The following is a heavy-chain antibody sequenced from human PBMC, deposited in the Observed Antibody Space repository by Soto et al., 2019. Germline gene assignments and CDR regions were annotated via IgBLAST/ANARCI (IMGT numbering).Heavy chain of an antibody. V-gene: IGHV3-30*18. CDR2: LSYDGIAQ. Sequence: QEQLVESGGDVVQPGGSLRLSCAASGFTLSRQDMHWVRQAPGKGLEWVAVLSYDGIAQYYADSVKGRFTISRDNSKNTFNWQRNGLRLEDTALYYGVKGGWYGSSSPSDRWGQGTLVTVSS. J-gene: IGHJ5*02. D-gene: IGHD6-6*01. CDR1: GFTLSRQD. CDR3: VKGGWYGSSSPSDR.